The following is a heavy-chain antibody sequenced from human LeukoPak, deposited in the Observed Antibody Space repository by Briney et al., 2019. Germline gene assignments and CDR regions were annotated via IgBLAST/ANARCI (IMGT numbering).Heavy chain of an antibody. CDR3: AREAQGGVGARMTDI. D-gene: IGHD1-26*01. CDR1: GGSISSSNW. CDR2: IYHSGST. V-gene: IGHV4-4*02. Sequence: SGTLSLTCAVSGGSISSSNWWSWVRPPPGKGLEWIGEIYHSGSTNYNPSLKSRVTISVDKSKNQFSLKLSSVTAADTAVYYCAREAQGGVGARMTDIWGQGTMVTVSS. J-gene: IGHJ3*02.